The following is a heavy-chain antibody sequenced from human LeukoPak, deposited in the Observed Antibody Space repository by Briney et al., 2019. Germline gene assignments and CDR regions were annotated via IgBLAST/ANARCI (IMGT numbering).Heavy chain of an antibody. D-gene: IGHD3-16*02. V-gene: IGHV4-39*01. Sequence: SETLSLTCTVSGGSISRSSYYWGWIRQPPGKGLEWIGTIYYSGSTYYNPSLKSRVTISVDTSKNQLSLKLSSVTAADTAVYYCARLMITFGGVIVPNFDYWGQGTLSPSPQ. J-gene: IGHJ4*02. CDR3: ARLMITFGGVIVPNFDY. CDR2: IYYSGST. CDR1: GGSISRSSYY.